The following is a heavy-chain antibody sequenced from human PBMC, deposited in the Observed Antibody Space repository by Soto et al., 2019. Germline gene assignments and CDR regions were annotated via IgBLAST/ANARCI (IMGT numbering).Heavy chain of an antibody. CDR3: VKNSGCFNT. J-gene: IGHJ5*02. D-gene: IGHD3-10*01. CDR2: IDGSGGLT. V-gene: IGHV3-23*01. CDR1: GFTFGTPD. Sequence: QLLQSGGGLVQPGGSLTLSCAASGFTFGTPDMSWVRQAPGEGLEWVSTIDGSGGLTSYADSVKGRFTISRDNSRNTVYLQLNSRRGDDTALYYCVKNSGCFNTWGQGALVTVSS.